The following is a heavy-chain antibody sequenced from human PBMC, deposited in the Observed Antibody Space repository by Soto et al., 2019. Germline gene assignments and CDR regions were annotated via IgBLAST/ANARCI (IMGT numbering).Heavy chain of an antibody. CDR3: ASGTDDYYYYYGMDV. Sequence: QVQLVESGGGVVQPGRSLRLSCAASGFTFSSYAMHWVRQAPGKGLKWVAVISYDGSNKYYADSVKGRFTISRDNSKNTLYLQMNSLRAEDTAVYYCASGTDDYYYYYGMDVWGQGTTVTVSS. D-gene: IGHD1-1*01. CDR1: GFTFSSYA. J-gene: IGHJ6*02. CDR2: ISYDGSNK. V-gene: IGHV3-30-3*01.